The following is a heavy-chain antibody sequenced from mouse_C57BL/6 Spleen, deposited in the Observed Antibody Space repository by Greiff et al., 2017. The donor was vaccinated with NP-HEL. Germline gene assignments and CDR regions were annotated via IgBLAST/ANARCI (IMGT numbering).Heavy chain of an antibody. V-gene: IGHV6-3*01. D-gene: IGHD2-4*01. J-gene: IGHJ1*03. CDR3: TPIYYDPRQYFDV. Sequence: DVQLQESGGGLVQPGGSMKLSCVASGFTFSNYWMNWVRQSPEKGLEWVAQIRLKSDNYATHYAESVKGRFTISRDDSKSSVYLQMNNLRAEDTGIYYCTPIYYDPRQYFDVWGTGTTVTVSS. CDR1: GFTFSNYW. CDR2: IRLKSDNYAT.